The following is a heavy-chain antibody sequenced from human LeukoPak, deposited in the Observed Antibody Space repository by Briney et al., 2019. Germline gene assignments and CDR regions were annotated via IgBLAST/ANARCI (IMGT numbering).Heavy chain of an antibody. V-gene: IGHV1-69*06. CDR3: ARELDQLLWAFDY. CDR1: GGTFSSYA. D-gene: IGHD2-2*01. CDR2: IIPIFGTA. Sequence: SVKVSCKASGGTFSSYAISWVRQAPGQGLEWMGGIIPIFGTANYAQKFQGRVTITADKSTSTAYMELSSLRSEDTAVYYCARELDQLLWAFDYWGQGTLVTVSS. J-gene: IGHJ4*02.